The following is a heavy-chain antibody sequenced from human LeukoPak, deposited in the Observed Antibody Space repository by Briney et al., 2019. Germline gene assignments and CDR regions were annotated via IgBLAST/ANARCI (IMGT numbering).Heavy chain of an antibody. Sequence: PGGSLRLSCAASGFTFSSYAMSWVCQAPGKGLEWVSTISGSGGSTYYADSVKGRFTISRDNSKNTLYLQMNSLQTEDTAVYYCAKDRGDYPPYFDYWGQGTLDTVSS. J-gene: IGHJ4*02. CDR1: GFTFSSYA. CDR3: AKDRGDYPPYFDY. V-gene: IGHV3-23*01. CDR2: ISGSGGST. D-gene: IGHD2-21*02.